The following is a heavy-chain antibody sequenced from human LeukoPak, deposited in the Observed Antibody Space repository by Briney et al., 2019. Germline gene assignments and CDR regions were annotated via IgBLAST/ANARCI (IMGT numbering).Heavy chain of an antibody. CDR2: IYYSGST. CDR1: GGSISSYY. Sequence: PSETLSLTCTVSGGSISSYYWSWIRQPPGKGLEWIGYIYYSGSTNYNPSLKSRVTISVDTSKNQFSLKLSSVTAADTAVYYCARIFHYYDSSGASNWFDPWGQGTLVTVSS. J-gene: IGHJ5*02. CDR3: ARIFHYYDSSGASNWFDP. V-gene: IGHV4-59*01. D-gene: IGHD3-22*01.